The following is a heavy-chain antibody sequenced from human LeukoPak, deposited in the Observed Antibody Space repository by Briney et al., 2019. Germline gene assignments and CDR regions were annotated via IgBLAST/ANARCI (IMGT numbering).Heavy chain of an antibody. Sequence: PSETLSLTCTVSGGSISSRPYYWGWVRQPPGKGLEWIGTISYSGTTYYSPSLKSRVTISLDTSKNQFSLKLSSVTAADTAVYYCARAVGSGSFQTYYYYMDVWGKGTTVTISS. CDR2: ISYSGTT. J-gene: IGHJ6*03. V-gene: IGHV4-39*07. D-gene: IGHD3-10*01. CDR1: GGSISSRPYY. CDR3: ARAVGSGSFQTYYYYMDV.